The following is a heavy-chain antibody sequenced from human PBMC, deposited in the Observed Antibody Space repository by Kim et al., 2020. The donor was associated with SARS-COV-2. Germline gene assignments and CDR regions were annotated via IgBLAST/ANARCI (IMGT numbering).Heavy chain of an antibody. CDR3: ATVRFLEWFDAFDI. V-gene: IGHV4-31*02. D-gene: IGHD3-3*01. Sequence: NPSLKSRVTISVDTSKNQFSLKLSSVTAADTAVYYCATVRFLEWFDAFDIWGQGTMVTVSS. J-gene: IGHJ3*02.